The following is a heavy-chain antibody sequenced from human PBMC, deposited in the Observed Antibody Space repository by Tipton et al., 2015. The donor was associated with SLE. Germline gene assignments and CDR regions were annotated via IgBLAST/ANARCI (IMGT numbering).Heavy chain of an antibody. D-gene: IGHD3-3*02. V-gene: IGHV4-31*03. Sequence: TLSLACTVSGGSISSGGYYWSWIRQHPGKGLEWIGYIYYSGSTYYNPSLKSRVTISVDTSKNQFSLKLSSVTAADTAVYYCARDLDSIGFDPWGQGTLVTVSS. CDR1: GGSISSGGYY. CDR2: IYYSGST. CDR3: ARDLDSIGFDP. J-gene: IGHJ5*02.